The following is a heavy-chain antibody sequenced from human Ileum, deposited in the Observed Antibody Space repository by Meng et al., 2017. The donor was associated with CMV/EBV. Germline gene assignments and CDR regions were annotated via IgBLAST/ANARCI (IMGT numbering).Heavy chain of an antibody. CDR3: VNRAWMDF. Sequence: EVQVVHPWGGLELPGGSMRRCCEASGFTFSTYAMTWVRQATGKGLQWVSGINESGDRTYHADSVKGRFTISRDNSKNTLYLQMNSLRVEDTAIYYCVNRAWMDFWGQGNLVTVSS. CDR1: GFTFSTYA. V-gene: IGHV3-23*04. J-gene: IGHJ4*02. D-gene: IGHD3/OR15-3a*01. CDR2: INESGDRT.